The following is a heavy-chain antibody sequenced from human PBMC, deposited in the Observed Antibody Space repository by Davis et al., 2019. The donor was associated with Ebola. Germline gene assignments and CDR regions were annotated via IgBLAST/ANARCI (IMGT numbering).Heavy chain of an antibody. D-gene: IGHD3-10*01. CDR3: AANIWFGELLYDAFDI. CDR1: GYTFTGYY. V-gene: IGHV1-2*02. CDR2: INPNSGGT. Sequence: ASVKVSCKASGYTFTGYYMHWVRQAPGQGLEWMGWINPNSGGTNYAQKFQGRVTMTRDTSISTAYMELSSLRSEDTAVYYCAANIWFGELLYDAFDIWGQGTMVTVSS. J-gene: IGHJ3*02.